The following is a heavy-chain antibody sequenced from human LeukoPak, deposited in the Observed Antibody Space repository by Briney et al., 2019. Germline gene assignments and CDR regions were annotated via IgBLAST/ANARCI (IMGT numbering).Heavy chain of an antibody. Sequence: GGSLRLSCAASGFTFSSYSMNWVRQAPGKGLEWVSSISSSSSYIYYADSVKGRFTISRDNAKNSLYLQMNSLRAEDTAVYYCARDGLVYYDSSGYHPRSTRFDYWGQGTLVTVSS. D-gene: IGHD3-22*01. CDR2: ISSSSSYI. CDR3: ARDGLVYYDSSGYHPRSTRFDY. V-gene: IGHV3-21*01. CDR1: GFTFSSYS. J-gene: IGHJ4*02.